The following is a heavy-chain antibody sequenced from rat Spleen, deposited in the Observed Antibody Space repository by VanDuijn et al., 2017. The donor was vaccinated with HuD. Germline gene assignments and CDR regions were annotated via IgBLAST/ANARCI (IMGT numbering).Heavy chain of an antibody. J-gene: IGHJ3*01. CDR1: GFSLTNYN. CDR3: TRDHSYWGGYYPGGFAS. D-gene: IGHD1-12*02. CDR2: IWTTGNT. V-gene: IGHV2-30*01. Sequence: QVRLKESGPGLVQSSQTLSLTCTVAGFSLTNYNVHWVRQPPGKGLEWLGVIWTTGNTEYNSGLKSRLNISRDTSQRQVFLKMNSLQTEDTAIYFCTRDHSYWGGYYPGGFASWGQGTLVTVSS.